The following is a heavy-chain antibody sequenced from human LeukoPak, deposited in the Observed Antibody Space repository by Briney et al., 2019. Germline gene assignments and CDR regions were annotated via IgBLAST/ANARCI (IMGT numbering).Heavy chain of an antibody. CDR2: VYYSGST. J-gene: IGHJ5*02. CDR1: GGSISSSSYY. CDR3: ARHLDGNWFDP. V-gene: IGHV4-39*01. Sequence: SETLSLTCTVSGGSISSSSYYWGWIRQPPGKGLEWIGSVYYSGSTYYNPSLKSRVTISVDTSKNQFSLKLSSVTAADTAVHYCARHLDGNWFDPWGQGTLVTVSS.